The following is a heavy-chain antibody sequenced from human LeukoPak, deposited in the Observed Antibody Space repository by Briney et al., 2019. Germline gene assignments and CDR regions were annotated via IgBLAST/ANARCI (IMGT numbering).Heavy chain of an antibody. D-gene: IGHD3-10*01. CDR1: GGSFSSSDYY. CDR3: ARDNYYASGREMQDPFDI. J-gene: IGHJ3*02. V-gene: IGHV4-39*07. CDR2: IYYTGGT. Sequence: NPSETLSLTCTVSGGSFSSSDYYWGWIRQPPGKGLEWIASIYYTGGTYYNPSLKSRVSISIDTSNNQFSLKLSSVTAADTAVYYCARDNYYASGREMQDPFDIWGQGTMVTVSS.